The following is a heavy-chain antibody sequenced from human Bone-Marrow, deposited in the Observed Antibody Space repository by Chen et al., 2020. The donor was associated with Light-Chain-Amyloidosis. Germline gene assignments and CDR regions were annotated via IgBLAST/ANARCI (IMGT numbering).Heavy chain of an antibody. Sequence: EVQLVESGGGLVQPGGSLRLSCAASGFTFSRYWMHWVRQVPGKGLVWVSRTSEDGGTTTYADSVRGRFTISRDNAKNPRYLQMNSLKDEDTAVYYCARGVAGADDYWGQGNLVTVSS. V-gene: IGHV3-74*01. J-gene: IGHJ4*02. CDR3: ARGVAGADDY. D-gene: IGHD6-19*01. CDR2: TSEDGGTT. CDR1: GFTFSRYW.